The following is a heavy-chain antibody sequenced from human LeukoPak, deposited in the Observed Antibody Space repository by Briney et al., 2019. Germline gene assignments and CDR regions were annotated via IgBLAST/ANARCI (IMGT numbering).Heavy chain of an antibody. J-gene: IGHJ4*02. D-gene: IGHD3-22*01. CDR2: INPNSGGT. V-gene: IGHV1-2*02. Sequence: ASVKVSCKASGYTFTGYYVNWVRQAPGQGLEWMGWINPNSGGTSYAQQFQGRVAMTRDTSVTVAYMELSRLTSDDTAVYYCARLSRESSGYYCFDYWGQGTLVTVSS. CDR3: ARLSRESSGYYCFDY. CDR1: GYTFTGYY.